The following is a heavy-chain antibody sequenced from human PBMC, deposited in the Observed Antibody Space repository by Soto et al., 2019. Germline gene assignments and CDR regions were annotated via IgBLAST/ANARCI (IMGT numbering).Heavy chain of an antibody. V-gene: IGHV3-20*04. Sequence: EVQLVESGGGVVRPGGSLRLSCAACGFTFEDHRMTWVSQVPGKGLEWVAEINWSGSSTSDADSVKGRFTLSRDNAKNSLYLQLNSLRAADTALYFCARDGGVAVAVDASDVWCHGTMVTVSS. J-gene: IGHJ3*01. D-gene: IGHD6-19*01. CDR2: INWSGSST. CDR1: GFTFEDHR. CDR3: ARDGGVAVAVDASDV.